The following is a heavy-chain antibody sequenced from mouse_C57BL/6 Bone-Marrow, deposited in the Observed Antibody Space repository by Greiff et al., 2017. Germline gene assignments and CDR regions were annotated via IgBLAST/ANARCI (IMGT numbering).Heavy chain of an antibody. J-gene: IGHJ3*01. V-gene: IGHV5-15*01. D-gene: IGHD2-1*01. CDR3: ARIYYGNQAWFAY. CDR2: ISNLAYSI. Sequence: EVHLVESGGGLVQPGGSLKLSCAASGFTFSDYGMAGVRQAPRKGPEWVAFISNLAYSIYYADTVTGRFTISRENAKNTLYLEMSSLRSEDTAMYYCARIYYGNQAWFAYWGQGTLVTVSA. CDR1: GFTFSDYG.